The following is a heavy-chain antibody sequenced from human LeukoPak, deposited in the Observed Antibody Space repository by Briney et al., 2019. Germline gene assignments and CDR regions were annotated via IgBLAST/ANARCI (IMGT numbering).Heavy chain of an antibody. D-gene: IGHD6-19*01. CDR1: GGSISSSNW. V-gene: IGHV4-4*02. J-gene: IGHJ6*02. CDR3: ARLWVSSGWLPNGMDV. CDR2: IYHSGST. Sequence: PSETLSLTCAVSGGSISSSNWWSWVRQPPGKGLEWIGEIYHSGSTNYNPSLKSRVTISVDKSKNQFSLKLSSVTAADTAVYYCARLWVSSGWLPNGMDVWGQGTTVTVSS.